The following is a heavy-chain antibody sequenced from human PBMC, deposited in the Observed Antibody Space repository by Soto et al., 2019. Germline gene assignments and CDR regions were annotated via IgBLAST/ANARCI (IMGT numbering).Heavy chain of an antibody. CDR1: GYTFTSYA. CDR2: INAGNGNT. J-gene: IGHJ5*02. Sequence: EASVKVSCKASGYTFTSYAMHWVRQAPGQRLEWMGWINAGNGNTKYSQKFQGRVTITRDTSASTAYMELSSLRSEDTAVYYCARDATQVVPAAMYNWFDPWGQGTLVTVSS. D-gene: IGHD2-2*01. CDR3: ARDATQVVPAAMYNWFDP. V-gene: IGHV1-3*01.